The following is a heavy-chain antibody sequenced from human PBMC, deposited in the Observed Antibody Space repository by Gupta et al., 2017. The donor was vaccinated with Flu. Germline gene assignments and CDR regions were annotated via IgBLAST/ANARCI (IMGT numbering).Heavy chain of an antibody. V-gene: IGHV3-23*01. D-gene: IGHD3-10*01. CDR2: ISATGGNT. CDR3: AKGHRGLLDP. Sequence: MAWVRQAPGKGLEWVSAISATGGNTYYADSVKGRFTISRDNSKDMFSLQMNSLRVDDTAVYYCAKGHRGLLDPWGQGTLVTVSS. J-gene: IGHJ5*02.